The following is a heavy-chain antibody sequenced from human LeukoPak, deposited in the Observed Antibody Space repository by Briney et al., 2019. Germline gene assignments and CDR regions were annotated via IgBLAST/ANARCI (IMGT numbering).Heavy chain of an antibody. CDR2: INHSGST. CDR3: ARGINYDFWSGYFHYYYMDV. V-gene: IGHV4-34*01. D-gene: IGHD3-3*01. Sequence: SETLSLTCAVYGRSFSGYYWSWIRQPPGKGLEWIGEINHSGSTNYNPSLKSRVTISVDTSKNQFSLKLSSVTAADTAVYYCARGINYDFWSGYFHYYYMDVWGKGTTVTVSS. J-gene: IGHJ6*03. CDR1: GRSFSGYY.